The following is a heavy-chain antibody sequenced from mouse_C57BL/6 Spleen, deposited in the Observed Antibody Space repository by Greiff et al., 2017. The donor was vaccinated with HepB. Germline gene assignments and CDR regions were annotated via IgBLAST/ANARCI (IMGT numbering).Heavy chain of an antibody. J-gene: IGHJ4*01. Sequence: DVKLQESGPELVKPGASVKIPCKASGYTFTDYNMDWVKQSHGKSLEWIGDINPNNGGTIYNQKFKGKATLTVDKSSSTAYMELRSLTSEDTAVYYCARSLPDYYAMDYWGQGTSVTVSS. CDR1: GYTFTDYN. CDR3: ARSLPDYYAMDY. CDR2: INPNNGGT. V-gene: IGHV1-18*01.